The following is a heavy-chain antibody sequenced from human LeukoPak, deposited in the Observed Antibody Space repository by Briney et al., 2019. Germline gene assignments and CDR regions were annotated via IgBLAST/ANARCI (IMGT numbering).Heavy chain of an antibody. D-gene: IGHD3-16*01. CDR3: ARQITFGGVEFDP. CDR2: IYPGDSDA. J-gene: IGHJ5*02. V-gene: IGHV5-51*01. Sequence: GESLKISCKGSGYSFTTYWIGWARQMPGKGLEWMGIIYPGDSDARYGPSFQGQVTISVDKSINTAYLQWSSLKASDTAMYYCARQITFGGVEFDPWGQGTLVTVSS. CDR1: GYSFTTYW.